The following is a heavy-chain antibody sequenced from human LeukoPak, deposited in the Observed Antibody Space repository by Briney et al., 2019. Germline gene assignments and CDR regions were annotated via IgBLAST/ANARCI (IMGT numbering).Heavy chain of an antibody. J-gene: IGHJ3*02. V-gene: IGHV3-30*03. Sequence: PGKSLRLSCAASGFSLSTYAMHWVRQAPGKGLEWVADISYDGTTKYYADSVKGRFSISRDNSKNTLDLQMNSLRAEDTAVYYCAVTPEGLDIWGQGTKVTVSS. CDR3: AVTPEGLDI. CDR2: ISYDGTTK. D-gene: IGHD1-14*01. CDR1: GFSLSTYA.